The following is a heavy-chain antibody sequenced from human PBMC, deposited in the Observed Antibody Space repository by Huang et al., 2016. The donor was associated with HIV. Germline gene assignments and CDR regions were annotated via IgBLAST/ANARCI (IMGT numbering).Heavy chain of an antibody. CDR2: INAYNCNT. J-gene: IGHJ3*02. CDR1: DYSFNSYG. D-gene: IGHD3-10*01. CDR3: ARQGFGRSDAFDI. V-gene: IGHV1-18*01. Sequence: QVQLVQSGNEVKKPGASVKVSCKASDYSFNSYGINWVRQAPGQGLEWMGWINAYNCNTNYAQKLQGRVALTTDTSTSTAYMELRTLLSDDTAVYYCARQGFGRSDAFDIWGQGTMVTVSS.